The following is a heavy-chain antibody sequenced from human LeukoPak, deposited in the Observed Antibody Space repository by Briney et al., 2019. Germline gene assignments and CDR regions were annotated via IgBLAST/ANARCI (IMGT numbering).Heavy chain of an antibody. J-gene: IGHJ4*02. CDR2: ISYDGSNK. V-gene: IGHV3-30-3*01. Sequence: PGGSLRLSCAASGFTFSSYAMHWVRQGPGKGLEWVAVISYDGSNKYYADSVKGRFTISRDNSKNTLYLQMNSLRAEDTAVYYCARGTMSSRRDYWGQGTLVTVSS. CDR3: ARGTMSSRRDY. D-gene: IGHD2-2*01. CDR1: GFTFSSYA.